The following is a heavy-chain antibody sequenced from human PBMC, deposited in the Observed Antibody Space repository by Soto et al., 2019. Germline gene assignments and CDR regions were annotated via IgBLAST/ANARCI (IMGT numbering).Heavy chain of an antibody. Sequence: ASVKVSCKASGYTFTTYGISWVRQAPGQGLEWMGWVSAYNGNTNYAQKFQGRVTMTTDTSTTTAYMELRSLTSDDTAVYFCVRSYTQQYHDSSAYDWAYWGQGTLVTVSS. CDR3: VRSYTQQYHDSSAYDWAY. CDR1: GYTFTTYG. D-gene: IGHD3-22*01. CDR2: VSAYNGNT. J-gene: IGHJ4*02. V-gene: IGHV1-18*04.